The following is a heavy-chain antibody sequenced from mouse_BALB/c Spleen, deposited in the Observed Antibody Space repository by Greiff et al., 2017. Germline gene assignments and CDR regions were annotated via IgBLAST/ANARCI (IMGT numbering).Heavy chain of an antibody. CDR3: ASSGWFAY. V-gene: IGHV2-2*02. J-gene: IGHJ3*01. CDR2: IWSGGST. D-gene: IGHD3-1*01. Sequence: VKVVESGPGLVQPSQSLSITCTVSGFSLTSYGVHWVRQSPGKGLEWLGVIWSGGSTDYNAAFISRLSISKDNSKSQVFFKMNSLQANDTAIYYCASSGWFAYWGQGTLVTVSA. CDR1: GFSLTSYG.